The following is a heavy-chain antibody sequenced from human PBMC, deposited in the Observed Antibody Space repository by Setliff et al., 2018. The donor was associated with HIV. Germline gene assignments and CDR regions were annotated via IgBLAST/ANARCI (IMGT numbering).Heavy chain of an antibody. CDR1: NGSFSGYY. V-gene: IGHV4-34*01. D-gene: IGHD6-13*01. CDR2: IYHSGST. J-gene: IGHJ5*02. Sequence: ETLSLTCAVYNGSFSGYYWSWVRQSPGKGLEWIGQIYHSGSTNYNPSLKSRVTISVDKSKNQFSLKLSSVTAADTAVYYCATRRGGIAAAGPWGQGTLVTV. CDR3: ATRRGGIAAAGP.